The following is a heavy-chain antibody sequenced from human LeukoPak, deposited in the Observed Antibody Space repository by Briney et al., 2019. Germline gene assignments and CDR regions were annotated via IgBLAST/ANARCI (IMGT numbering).Heavy chain of an antibody. V-gene: IGHV4-34*01. J-gene: IGHJ4*02. CDR2: INHSGST. CDR3: ARGRKGIPMVRGATDFDW. CDR1: GGSFSGYY. Sequence: PSETLSLTCAVYGGSFSGYYWSWIRQPPGKGLEWIGEINHSGSTNYNPSLKSRVTISVDTSKNQFSLKLSSVTAADTAVYYCARGRKGIPMVRGATDFDWWGQGTLVTVSS. D-gene: IGHD3-10*01.